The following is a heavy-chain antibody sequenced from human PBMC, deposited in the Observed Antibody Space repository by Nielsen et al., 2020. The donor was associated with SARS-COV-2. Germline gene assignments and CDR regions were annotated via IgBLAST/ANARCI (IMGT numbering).Heavy chain of an antibody. J-gene: IGHJ4*02. V-gene: IGHV3-74*01. Sequence: GGSLRLSCAASGFTFSSYWMHWVRQAPGKGLVWVSHILSDGSTINYADSVRGRFTISRDNAKNTLYLQMNSLRAEDTAVYYCARDFYGSWSFPDYWGQGTLVTVSS. D-gene: IGHD3-10*01. CDR2: ILSDGSTI. CDR1: GFTFSSYW. CDR3: ARDFYGSWSFPDY.